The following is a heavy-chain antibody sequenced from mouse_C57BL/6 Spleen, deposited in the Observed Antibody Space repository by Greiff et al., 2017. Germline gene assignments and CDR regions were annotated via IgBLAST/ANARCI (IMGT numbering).Heavy chain of an antibody. J-gene: IGHJ2*01. CDR2: ISSGGSYT. CDR1: GFTFSSYG. Sequence: EVKLVESGGDLVKPGGSLKLSCAASGFTFSSYGMSWVRQTPDKRLEWVATISSGGSYTYYPDSVKGRFTISRDNATNTLYLQMSSLKSEDTAMYYCARQAPYYFDYWGQGTTLTVSS. CDR3: ARQAPYYFDY. V-gene: IGHV5-6*02.